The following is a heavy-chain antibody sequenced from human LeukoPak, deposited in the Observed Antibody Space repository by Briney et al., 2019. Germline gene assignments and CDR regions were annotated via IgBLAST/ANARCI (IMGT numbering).Heavy chain of an antibody. V-gene: IGHV4-61*02. D-gene: IGHD3-22*01. CDR3: ARDGQYYDSSGYSPFDY. CDR1: GGSISSGTYY. J-gene: IGHJ4*02. Sequence: PSETLSLTCTVSGGSISSGTYYWTWIRQPAGKGLEWIGRIYTSGSTNYNPSLKSRVTISIDTSKNQFSLKLSSVTAADTAVYYCARDGQYYDSSGYSPFDYWGQGTLVTVSS. CDR2: IYTSGST.